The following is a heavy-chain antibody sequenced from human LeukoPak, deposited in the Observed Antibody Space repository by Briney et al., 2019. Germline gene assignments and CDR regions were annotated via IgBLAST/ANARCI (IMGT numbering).Heavy chain of an antibody. Sequence: PGGSLRLSCAASGFTFSSYAMHWVRQAPGKGLEWVAVISYDGSNKYYADSVKGRFTISRDNSKNTLYLQMNSLRAEDTAVYYCARFAVAGATDYWGQGTLVTVSS. CDR2: ISYDGSNK. J-gene: IGHJ4*02. D-gene: IGHD6-19*01. CDR3: ARFAVAGATDY. V-gene: IGHV3-30*04. CDR1: GFTFSSYA.